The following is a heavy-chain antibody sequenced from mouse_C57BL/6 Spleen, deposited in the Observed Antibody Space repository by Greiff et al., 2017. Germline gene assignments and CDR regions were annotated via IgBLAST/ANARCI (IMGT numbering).Heavy chain of an antibody. CDR3: ARGPIYYYGSSHYYAMDY. CDR2: IYPRDGST. Sequence: VQLQQSGPELVKPGASVKLSCKASGYTFTSYDINWVKQRPGQGLEWIGWIYPRDGSTKYNEKFKGKATITADTSSNTAYLQLSSLTSEDTAIYYCARGPIYYYGSSHYYAMDYWGQGTSVTVSS. D-gene: IGHD1-1*01. J-gene: IGHJ4*01. V-gene: IGHV1-85*01. CDR1: GYTFTSYD.